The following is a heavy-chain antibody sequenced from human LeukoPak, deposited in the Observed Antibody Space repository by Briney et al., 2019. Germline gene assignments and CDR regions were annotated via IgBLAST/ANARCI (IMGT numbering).Heavy chain of an antibody. Sequence: GGSLRLSCAASGFIFSNYGMHCVRQAPGKGLEWVAVIWYDGSNKYYADSVKGRFTISRDNSKNMVYLEMNSLRAEDTAVYYCARDPSLRVTLDYWGQGTLVTVSS. J-gene: IGHJ4*02. CDR2: IWYDGSNK. CDR3: ARDPSLRVTLDY. D-gene: IGHD5/OR15-5a*01. CDR1: GFIFSNYG. V-gene: IGHV3-33*01.